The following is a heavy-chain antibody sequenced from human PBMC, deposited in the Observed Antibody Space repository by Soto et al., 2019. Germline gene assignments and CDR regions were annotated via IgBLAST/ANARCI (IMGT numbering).Heavy chain of an antibody. V-gene: IGHV4-31*03. Sequence: QVQLQESGPGLVKPSQTLSLTCTVSGGSISSGGYYWSWIRQHPGKGLEWIGYIYYSGSTYYNPSLKSRVTISVDTSKNQFSLKLSSVTAADTAVYYCARVSGIVRFGELFVDYWGQGTLVTVSS. CDR2: IYYSGST. D-gene: IGHD3-10*01. J-gene: IGHJ4*02. CDR1: GGSISSGGYY. CDR3: ARVSGIVRFGELFVDY.